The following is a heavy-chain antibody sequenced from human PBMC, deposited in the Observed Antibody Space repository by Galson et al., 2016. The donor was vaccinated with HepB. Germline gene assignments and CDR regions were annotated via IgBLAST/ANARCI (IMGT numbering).Heavy chain of an antibody. CDR1: GASISSYY. V-gene: IGHV4-59*01. CDR2: IYHNGIT. Sequence: SETLSLTCPVSGASISSYYWGWIRQPPGKGLDYIGYIYHNGITNYNSSLKSRVTIPLAMSKNQFSLKLTSVTAADTAVYYCAGLESNAYYSIHWYFVLWGRGTLVSVSS. D-gene: IGHD3-22*01. J-gene: IGHJ2*01. CDR3: AGLESNAYYSIHWYFVL.